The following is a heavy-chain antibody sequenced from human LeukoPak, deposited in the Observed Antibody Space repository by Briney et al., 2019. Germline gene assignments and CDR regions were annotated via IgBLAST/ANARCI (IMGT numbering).Heavy chain of an antibody. V-gene: IGHV1-69*13. D-gene: IGHD2-2*01. CDR2: IIPIFGTA. Sequence: SVKVSCKASGGTFSSYAISWVRQAPGQGLEWMGGIIPIFGTANYAQKFQGRVTITADESTSTAYMELSSLRSEDTAVYYCARESPIVVVPAAIEYYYYYGTDVWGKGTTVTVSS. J-gene: IGHJ6*04. CDR1: GGTFSSYA. CDR3: ARESPIVVVPAAIEYYYYYGTDV.